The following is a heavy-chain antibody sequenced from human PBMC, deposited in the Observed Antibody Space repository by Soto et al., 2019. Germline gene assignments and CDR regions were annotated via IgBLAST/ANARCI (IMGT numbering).Heavy chain of an antibody. CDR2: IYYSGSA. Sequence: SETLSLTCTVSGGSISSYYWSWIRQTPGKGLQYIGYIYYSGSANYNPSLKSRVTVSDDTSTNQIFLTLTSLTAADTAVYYCARLLVRGRLDVWGQGTTVTVSS. V-gene: IGHV4-59*08. D-gene: IGHD3-10*01. CDR3: ARLLVRGRLDV. CDR1: GGSISSYY. J-gene: IGHJ6*02.